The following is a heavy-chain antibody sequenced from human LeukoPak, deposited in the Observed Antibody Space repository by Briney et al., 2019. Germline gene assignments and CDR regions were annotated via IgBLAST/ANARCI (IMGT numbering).Heavy chain of an antibody. D-gene: IGHD3-3*01. Sequence: GASVTVSCTASGYTFTSYGISWVRQAPGQGLEWMGWISAYNGNTNYAQKLQGRVTMTTDTSTSTAYMELRSLRSDDTAVYYCARGPPAGGRYDFWSGYYTFDYWGQGTLVTVSS. V-gene: IGHV1-18*01. CDR3: ARGPPAGGRYDFWSGYYTFDY. J-gene: IGHJ4*02. CDR1: GYTFTSYG. CDR2: ISAYNGNT.